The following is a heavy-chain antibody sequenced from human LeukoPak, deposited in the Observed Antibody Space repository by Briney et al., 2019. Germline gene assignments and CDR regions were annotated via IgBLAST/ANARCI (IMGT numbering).Heavy chain of an antibody. CDR3: ARHGNYYDTSQSDP. CDR2: INHSGST. V-gene: IGHV4-34*01. CDR1: GGSFSGYY. Sequence: SETLSLTCAVYGGSFSGYYWSWIRQPPGKGLEWIGEINHSGSTNYNPSLKSRVTISVDTSKNQFSLKLSSVTAADTAVYYCARHGNYYDTSQSDPWGQGTLVPVSS. D-gene: IGHD3-22*01. J-gene: IGHJ5*02.